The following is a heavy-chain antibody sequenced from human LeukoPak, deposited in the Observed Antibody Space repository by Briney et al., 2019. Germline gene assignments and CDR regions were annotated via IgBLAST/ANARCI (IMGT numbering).Heavy chain of an antibody. Sequence: GGSLRLSCAASGFTFDTYAMSWVRQAPGKGLEWISGLSGSGGSTYYADSMKGRFTISRDNAKNTLYLQMNSLRAEDTAVYYCAKGRCSGGSCYGRGFDYWGQGTLVTVSS. CDR2: LSGSGGST. CDR3: AKGRCSGGSCYGRGFDY. V-gene: IGHV3-23*01. J-gene: IGHJ4*02. D-gene: IGHD2-15*01. CDR1: GFTFDTYA.